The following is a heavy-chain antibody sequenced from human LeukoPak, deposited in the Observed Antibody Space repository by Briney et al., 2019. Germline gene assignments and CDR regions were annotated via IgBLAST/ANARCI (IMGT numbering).Heavy chain of an antibody. Sequence: SETLSLTCTVSGGSISSSSYYWGWIRQPPGKGLEWIGSIYYSGSTYYNPSLKSRVTMSVDTSKNQFSLKLSSVTAADTAVHYCARDRYYYDSSGYYGFNDYWGQGTLVTVSS. V-gene: IGHV4-39*07. CDR1: GGSISSSSYY. J-gene: IGHJ4*02. CDR2: IYYSGST. D-gene: IGHD3-22*01. CDR3: ARDRYYYDSSGYYGFNDY.